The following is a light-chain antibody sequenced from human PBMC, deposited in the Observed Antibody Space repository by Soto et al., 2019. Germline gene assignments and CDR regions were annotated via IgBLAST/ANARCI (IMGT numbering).Light chain of an antibody. CDR1: SSNIGNNY. CDR2: DNN. J-gene: IGLJ2*01. Sequence: QSVLTQSPSGSAAPGQKVTISRSGSSSNIGNNYVSWYQQLPGTAPKLLIYDNNKRPSGIPDRFSGSKSGTSGTLDITGLQTGDEADYHCATRDGSLSVEVFGGGIK. CDR3: ATRDGSLSVEV. V-gene: IGLV1-51*01.